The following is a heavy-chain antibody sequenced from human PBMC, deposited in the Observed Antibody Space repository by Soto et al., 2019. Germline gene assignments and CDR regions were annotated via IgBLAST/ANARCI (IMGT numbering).Heavy chain of an antibody. V-gene: IGHV5-10-1*01. D-gene: IGHD3-10*01. CDR2: IDPSDSYT. Sequence: GESLKISCKGSGYSFAGYWITWVRQKPGKGLEWMGRIDPSDSYTNYSPSFQGHVTISADKSISTAYLQWSSLKASDTAMYYCARLGVIAHYYYYGMDVWGQGTTVTVSS. CDR1: GYSFAGYW. J-gene: IGHJ6*02. CDR3: ARLGVIAHYYYYGMDV.